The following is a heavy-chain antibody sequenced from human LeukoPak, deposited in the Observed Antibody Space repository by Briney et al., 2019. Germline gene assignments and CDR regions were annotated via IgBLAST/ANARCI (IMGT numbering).Heavy chain of an antibody. J-gene: IGHJ2*01. Sequence: PSETLSLTCTVSGGSITGYYWTWIQQPPGKGLEWIGSIYHSGSTYYNPSLKSRVTISVDTSKNQFSLKLSSVTAADTAVYYCAVSTLMTPHWYFDLWGRGTLVTVSS. D-gene: IGHD2-2*01. CDR1: GGSITGYY. V-gene: IGHV4-38-2*02. CDR3: AVSTLMTPHWYFDL. CDR2: IYHSGST.